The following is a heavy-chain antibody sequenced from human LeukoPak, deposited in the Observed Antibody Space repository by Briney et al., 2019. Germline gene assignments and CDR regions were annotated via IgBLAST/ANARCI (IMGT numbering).Heavy chain of an antibody. CDR1: GYSFPNYW. J-gene: IGHJ4*02. V-gene: IGHV5-51*01. Sequence: PGESLKISCKGSGYSFPNYWIAWVRQMPGKGLGWMGIIYPGDSDTRYSPSFQGQVTISADKSISTAYLQWSSLKASDTAMYYCARHGSTVEPGDSWGQGTLVTVSS. D-gene: IGHD1-26*01. CDR2: IYPGDSDT. CDR3: ARHGSTVEPGDS.